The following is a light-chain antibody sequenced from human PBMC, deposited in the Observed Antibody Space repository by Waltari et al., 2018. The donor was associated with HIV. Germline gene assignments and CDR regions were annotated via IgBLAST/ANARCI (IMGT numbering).Light chain of an antibody. V-gene: IGLV2-8*01. CDR1: SSDVGGYNY. CDR2: EVS. CDR3: SSYAGNNIKV. J-gene: IGLJ1*01. Sequence: QSALTQPPPASGSPGQSVTISCTGTSSDVGGYNYVSWYQPHPGKAPNLMIYEVSKRPSGGPDRFSGSNSGNTASLTVSGLQAEDEADYYCSSYAGNNIKVFGTGTKVTVL.